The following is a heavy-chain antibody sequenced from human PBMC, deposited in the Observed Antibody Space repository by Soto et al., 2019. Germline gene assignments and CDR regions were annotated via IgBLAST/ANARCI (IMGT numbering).Heavy chain of an antibody. CDR1: GYTFTSYA. CDR3: ARALGSRYYYYGMDV. Sequence: ASVKVSCKASGYTFTSYAMHWVRQAPGQRLEWMGWINAGNGNTKYSQKFQGRVTITRDTSASTAYMELSSLRSEDTAVYYCARALGSRYYYYGMDVWGQGTTVTVSS. CDR2: INAGNGNT. J-gene: IGHJ6*02. D-gene: IGHD1-26*01. V-gene: IGHV1-3*01.